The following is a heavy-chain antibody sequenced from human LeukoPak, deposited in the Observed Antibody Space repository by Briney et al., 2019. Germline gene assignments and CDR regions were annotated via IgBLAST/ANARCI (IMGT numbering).Heavy chain of an antibody. J-gene: IGHJ3*02. CDR1: GGSISRGAYS. CDR3: ARRHYYDSRGAFDI. V-gene: IGHV4-30-4*07. D-gene: IGHD3-22*01. Sequence: SETLSLTCAVSGGSISRGAYSWSWIRQPPRKGLEWIGYVYYSGGTYYNPSLKSRVTISVDTSKNQFSLKLSSVTAADTAVYYCARRHYYDSRGAFDIWGQGTMVTVSS. CDR2: VYYSGGT.